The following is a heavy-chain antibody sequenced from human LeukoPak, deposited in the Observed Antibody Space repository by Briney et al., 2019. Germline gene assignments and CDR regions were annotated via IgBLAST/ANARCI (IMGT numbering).Heavy chain of an antibody. J-gene: IGHJ3*02. CDR2: ISGSGGST. CDR1: GIIFSSDA. D-gene: IGHD1-14*01. CDR3: ATAPEPGDAFDI. V-gene: IGHV3-23*01. Sequence: PGGSLRLSCAASGIIFSSDAMSWVRQAPGKGLEWVSAISGSGGSTYYADSVKGRFTISRDNSKNTLYLQMNSLRAEDTAVYYCATAPEPGDAFDIWGQGTMVTVSS.